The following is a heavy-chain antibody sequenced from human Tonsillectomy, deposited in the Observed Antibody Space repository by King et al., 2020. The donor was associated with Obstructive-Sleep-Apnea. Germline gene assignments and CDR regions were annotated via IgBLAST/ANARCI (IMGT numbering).Heavy chain of an antibody. CDR2: ILYDGSNK. Sequence: VQLVESGGGVVQPGRSLRLSCAASGFTFSSYAMHWVRQAPGKGLEWVAVILYDGSNKYYVDSVKGRFTVSRDNSKNTLFLQMNSLRAEDTAVYYCARDQYDSSGYYWYYFDYWGHGTLVTVSS. J-gene: IGHJ4*01. CDR1: GFTFSSYA. D-gene: IGHD3-22*01. CDR3: ARDQYDSSGYYWYYFDY. V-gene: IGHV3-30*04.